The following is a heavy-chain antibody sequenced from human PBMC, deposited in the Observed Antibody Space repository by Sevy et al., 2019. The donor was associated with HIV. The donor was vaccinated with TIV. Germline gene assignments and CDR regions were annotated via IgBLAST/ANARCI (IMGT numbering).Heavy chain of an antibody. V-gene: IGHV3-23*01. J-gene: IGHJ4*02. CDR1: GFTFSSYA. CDR3: AKSEYNFWSGQAGGYYFDF. Sequence: GGSLRLSCAASGFTFSSYAMSWVRQAPGKGLEWVSAISGSGTTTYYAASVKGRFTISRDNSKNTLYLQMNSLRAEDTAVYYCAKSEYNFWSGQAGGYYFDFWGQGALVTVSS. D-gene: IGHD3-3*01. CDR2: ISGSGTTT.